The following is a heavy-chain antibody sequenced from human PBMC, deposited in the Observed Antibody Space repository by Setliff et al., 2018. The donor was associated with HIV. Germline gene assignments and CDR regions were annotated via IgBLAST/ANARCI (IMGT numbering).Heavy chain of an antibody. CDR2: INTETGSP. CDR3: ARLGTYWSTLNY. Sequence: GASVKVSCKASGGTFGIYGISWVRQAPGQGLEWMGWINTETGSPMYAQGFKGRFVFSLDTSGSTAYLQINSLKAEDTAMYFCARLGTYWSTLNYWGQGALVTVSS. CDR1: GGTFGIYG. J-gene: IGHJ4*02. V-gene: IGHV7-4-1*02. D-gene: IGHD2-8*02.